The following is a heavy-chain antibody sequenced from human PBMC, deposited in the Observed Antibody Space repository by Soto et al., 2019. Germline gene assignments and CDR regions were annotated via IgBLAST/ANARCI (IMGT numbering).Heavy chain of an antibody. CDR1: GGSFSGYY. Sequence: SDTLSLTCAVYGGSFSGYYWSWIRQPPGKGLEWIGEINHSGSTNYNPSLKSRVTISVDTSKNQFSLKLSSVTAADTAVYYCARVDRRHPPRIAARPNYYYYGMDVWGQVTTVTVSS. CDR2: INHSGST. CDR3: ARVDRRHPPRIAARPNYYYYGMDV. D-gene: IGHD6-6*01. J-gene: IGHJ6*02. V-gene: IGHV4-34*01.